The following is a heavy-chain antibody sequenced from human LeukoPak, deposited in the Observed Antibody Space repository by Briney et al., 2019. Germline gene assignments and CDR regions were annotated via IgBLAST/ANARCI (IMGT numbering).Heavy chain of an antibody. Sequence: SETLSLTCTVSGVSISSSSYYWGWIRQPPGKGLEWIGSIYYSGSTYYNPSLKSRVTISVDTSKNQFSLKLSSVTAADTAVYYCARTVQLWSNAFDIWGQGTMVTVSS. CDR1: GVSISSSSYY. J-gene: IGHJ3*02. D-gene: IGHD5-18*01. CDR3: ARTVQLWSNAFDI. CDR2: IYYSGST. V-gene: IGHV4-39*01.